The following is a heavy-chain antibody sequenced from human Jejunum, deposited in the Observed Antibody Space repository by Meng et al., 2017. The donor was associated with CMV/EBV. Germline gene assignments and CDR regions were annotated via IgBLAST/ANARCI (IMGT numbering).Heavy chain of an antibody. CDR1: TFTLNEYG. V-gene: IGHV3-23*01. D-gene: IGHD4-17*01. CDR3: ANSGLRA. J-gene: IGHJ4*02. Sequence: RRLSCAASTFTLNEYGMNWVRQAPGKGLGWVSGISSSDGRTYYADSVRGHFTISRDNSKNTLFLQMNSLRVEDTAVYYCANSGLRAWGQGTLVTVSS. CDR2: ISSSDGRT.